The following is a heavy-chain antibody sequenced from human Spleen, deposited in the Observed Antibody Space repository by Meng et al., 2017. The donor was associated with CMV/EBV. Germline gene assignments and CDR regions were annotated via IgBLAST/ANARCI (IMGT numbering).Heavy chain of an antibody. J-gene: IGHJ4*02. D-gene: IGHD2-2*01. CDR2: IIPILGIA. V-gene: IGHV1-69*10. CDR3: ARGGLASGYCSSTSCLVLSY. CDR1: GGTFSSYA. Sequence: SVKVSCKASGGTFSSYAISWVRQAPGQGLEWMGGIIPILGIANYAQKFQGRVTITADKSTSTAYMELSSLRSEDTAAYYCARGGLASGYCSSTSCLVLSYWGQGTLVTVSS.